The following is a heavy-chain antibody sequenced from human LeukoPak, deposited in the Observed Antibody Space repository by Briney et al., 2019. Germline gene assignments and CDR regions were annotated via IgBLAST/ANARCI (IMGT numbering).Heavy chain of an antibody. CDR1: GFTFSSYW. CDR2: IKQDGSEK. J-gene: IGHJ4*02. V-gene: IGHV3-7*03. Sequence: GGSLRLSCAASGFTFSSYWMSWVRQAPGKGLEWVANIKQDGSEKYYVDSVKGRFTISRDNAKNTLYLQMNSLRAEDTAVYYCAKTLTMILVLRGGFDYWGQGALVTVSS. CDR3: AKTLTMILVLRGGFDY. D-gene: IGHD3-22*01.